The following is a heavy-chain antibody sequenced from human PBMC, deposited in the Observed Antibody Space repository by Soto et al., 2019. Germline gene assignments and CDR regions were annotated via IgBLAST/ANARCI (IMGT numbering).Heavy chain of an antibody. V-gene: IGHV4-59*01. CDR3: ARVMSSGWARDAFDI. J-gene: IGHJ3*02. CDR1: GGSISSYY. D-gene: IGHD6-19*01. Sequence: SETLSLTCTVSGGSISSYYWSWIRQPPGKGLEWIGYIYYSGSTNFNPSLKSRVTISVDTFKNQFSLKLSSVTAADTAVYYCARVMSSGWARDAFDIWGQGTMVTVSS. CDR2: IYYSGST.